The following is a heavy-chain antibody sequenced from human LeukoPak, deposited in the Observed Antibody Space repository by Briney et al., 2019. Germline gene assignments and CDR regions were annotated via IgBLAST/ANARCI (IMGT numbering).Heavy chain of an antibody. D-gene: IGHD1-26*01. J-gene: IGHJ4*02. CDR2: ISSSGSTM. Sequence: GGSLRLSCAASGFSFNSYAMSWVRQAPGKGLEWVSYISSSGSTMYYADSVKGRFTISRDNAKNSLYLQMNSLRAEDTAVYYCARGQWELPYWGQGTLVTVSS. V-gene: IGHV3-48*04. CDR3: ARGQWELPY. CDR1: GFSFNSYA.